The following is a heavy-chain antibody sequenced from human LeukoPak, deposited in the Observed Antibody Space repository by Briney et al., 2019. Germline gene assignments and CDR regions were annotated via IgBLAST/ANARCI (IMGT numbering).Heavy chain of an antibody. D-gene: IGHD2-15*01. V-gene: IGHV1-69*04. J-gene: IGHJ4*02. CDR2: IIPILGIA. CDR1: GYTFTSYT. CDR3: ARDPQGYCSGGSCYSAY. Sequence: ASVKVSCKASGYTFTSYTISWVRPAPGQGHEWMGRIIPILGIANYAQKFQGRVTITADKSTSTAYMELSSLRSEDTAVYYCARDPQGYCSGGSCYSAYWGQGTLVTVSS.